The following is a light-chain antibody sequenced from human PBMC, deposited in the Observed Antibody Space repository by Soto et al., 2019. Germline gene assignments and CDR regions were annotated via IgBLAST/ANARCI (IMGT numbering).Light chain of an antibody. CDR2: DVS. CDR3: SSYTSSSTLVV. J-gene: IGLJ2*01. CDR1: SSDVGGYTY. V-gene: IGLV2-14*03. Sequence: QSALTQPASVSGSPGQSITISCTGTSSDVGGYTYVSWYQHHPGKAPRLMIYDVSNRPSGVSNRVSGSKSGNTASLTISGLQAEDEADYYCSSYTSSSTLVVFGGGTKVTVL.